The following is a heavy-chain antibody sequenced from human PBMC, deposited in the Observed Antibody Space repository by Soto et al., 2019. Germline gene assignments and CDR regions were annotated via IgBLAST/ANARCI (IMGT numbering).Heavy chain of an antibody. CDR1: GGSISSGGYY. Sequence: SETLSLTCTVSGGSISSGGYYWSWIRQHPGKGLEWIGYIYYSGSTYYNPSLKSRVTISVDTSKNQFSLKPSSVTAADTAVYYCARRNKITMVRGVIYSWFAPWGQGTLVTVSS. V-gene: IGHV4-31*03. CDR3: ARRNKITMVRGVIYSWFAP. D-gene: IGHD3-10*01. J-gene: IGHJ5*02. CDR2: IYYSGST.